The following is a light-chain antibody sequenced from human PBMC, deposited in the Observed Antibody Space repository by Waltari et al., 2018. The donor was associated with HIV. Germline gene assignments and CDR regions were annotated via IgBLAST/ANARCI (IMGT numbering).Light chain of an antibody. CDR3: SSYTSSSTYYV. V-gene: IGLV2-14*03. J-gene: IGLJ1*01. CDR2: DVS. CDR1: SSDVGGYNY. Sequence: QSALTQPASVSGSPGQSITISCTGTSSDVGGYNYVSWYQQHPGKSPKLMLSDVSNRPSGVSNRFSGSKSGNTASLTISGLQAEDEADYYCSSYTSSSTYYVFGTGTKVTVL.